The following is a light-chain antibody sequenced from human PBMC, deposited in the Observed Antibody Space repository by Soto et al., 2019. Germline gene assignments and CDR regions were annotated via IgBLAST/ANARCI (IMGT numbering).Light chain of an antibody. CDR1: DSNIGGNV. CDR3: ASWDDSLNNVL. CDR2: SNY. J-gene: IGLJ2*01. Sequence: VLTQPPSLSGTPGQRVTISCSGSDSNIGGNVVSWYQQLPGAAPKLLLFSNYQRPSGVPDRFSGSKSGTSASLAISGLQSEDEGDYYCASWDDSLNNVLFGGGTKVTVL. V-gene: IGLV1-44*01.